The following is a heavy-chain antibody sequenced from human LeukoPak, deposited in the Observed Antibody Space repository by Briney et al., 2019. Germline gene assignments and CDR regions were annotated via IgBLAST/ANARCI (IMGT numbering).Heavy chain of an antibody. D-gene: IGHD6-19*01. V-gene: IGHV1-2*02. CDR2: INPNSGGT. Sequence: ASVKVSCKASGYTFTGYYMHWVPQAAGQGLEWMGWINPNSGGTNYAQKFQGRVTMTRDTSISTAYMELSRLRSDDTAVYYCARDRAVAGNSVWFDPWGQGTLVTVSS. J-gene: IGHJ5*02. CDR1: GYTFTGYY. CDR3: ARDRAVAGNSVWFDP.